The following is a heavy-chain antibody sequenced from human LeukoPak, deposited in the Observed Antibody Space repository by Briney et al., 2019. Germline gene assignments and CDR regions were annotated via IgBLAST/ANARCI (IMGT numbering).Heavy chain of an antibody. D-gene: IGHD3-22*01. J-gene: IGHJ4*02. CDR3: ATTSGDYYDSSGYYYY. CDR2: IYYSGST. CDR1: GGSISSGGYY. Sequence: SETLSLTCTVSGGSISSGGYYWSWIRQHPGKGLEWIGYIYYSGSTYYNPSLKSRVTISVDTSKNQFSLKLSSVTAADTAVYYCATTSGDYYDSSGYYYYWGQGTLVTVSS. V-gene: IGHV4-31*03.